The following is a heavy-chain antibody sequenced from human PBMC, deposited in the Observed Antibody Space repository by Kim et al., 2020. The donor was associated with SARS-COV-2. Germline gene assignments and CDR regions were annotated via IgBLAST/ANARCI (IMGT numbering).Heavy chain of an antibody. CDR2: ISGSGGST. D-gene: IGHD2-15*01. CDR3: ANWAASEICSGGSCYSTDYFDY. V-gene: IGHV3-23*01. Sequence: GGSLRLSCAASGFTFSSYAMSWVRQAPGKGLEWVSAISGSGGSTYYADSVKGRFTISRDNSKNTLYLQMNSLRAEDTAVYYCANWAASEICSGGSCYSTDYFDYWGQGTLVTVSS. J-gene: IGHJ4*02. CDR1: GFTFSSYA.